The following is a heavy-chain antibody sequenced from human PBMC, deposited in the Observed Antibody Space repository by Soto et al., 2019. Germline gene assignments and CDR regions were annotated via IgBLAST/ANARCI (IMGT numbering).Heavy chain of an antibody. CDR3: ASQRTADGYFDL. CDR2: IYGDDTR. CDR1: GFSLSSSGVA. V-gene: IGHV2-5*02. J-gene: IGHJ2*01. Sequence: QITLRESGPTLVKPTQTLTLTCTLSGFSLSSSGVAVGWVRQPPGKALEWLALIYGDDTRQYRPSLGGRVTTTKDTSNTQVVLRVTNMDTVDRGTYFCASQRTADGYFDLWGRGTLVAVSS. D-gene: IGHD2-21*02.